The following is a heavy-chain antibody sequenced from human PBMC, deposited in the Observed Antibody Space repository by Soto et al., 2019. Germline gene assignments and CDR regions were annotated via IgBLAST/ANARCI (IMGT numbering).Heavy chain of an antibody. V-gene: IGHV4-31*03. CDR1: GGSISSGGYY. D-gene: IGHD3-10*01. J-gene: IGHJ4*02. CDR3: ARVTITMVRGVILEY. CDR2: IYYSGST. Sequence: PSETLSLTCTVSGGSISSGGYYWSWIRQHPGKGLEWIGYIYYSGSTYYNPSLKSRVTISVDTSKNQFSLKLSSVTAADTAVYYCARVTITMVRGVILEYWGQGTLVTVSS.